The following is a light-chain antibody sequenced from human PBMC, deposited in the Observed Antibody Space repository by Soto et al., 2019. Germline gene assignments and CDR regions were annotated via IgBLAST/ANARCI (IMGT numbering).Light chain of an antibody. CDR1: RSDVGGYNY. J-gene: IGLJ1*01. Sequence: QSALTQPASVSGSPGQSITISCTGTRSDVGGYNYVSWYQQHPGKAPKLMIYDVSNRPSGVSNRFSGSKSGNTASLTISGLQAEDEADYYCSSYTSSSTSLYVFGIGTKVTVL. CDR2: DVS. V-gene: IGLV2-14*01. CDR3: SSYTSSSTSLYV.